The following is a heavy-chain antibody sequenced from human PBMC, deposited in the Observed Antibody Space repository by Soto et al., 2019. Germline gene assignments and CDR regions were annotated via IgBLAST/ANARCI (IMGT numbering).Heavy chain of an antibody. CDR3: ARDRIPTGMDV. J-gene: IGHJ6*02. V-gene: IGHV3-66*01. CDR1: GFTVSSNY. CDR2: IYSGGST. Sequence: EVQLVESGGGLVQPGGSLRLSCAASGFTVSSNYMSWVRQAPGKGLEWDSVIYSGGSTYYADSVKGRFTNSRDNSKNTLYLQMNSLRAEDTAVYYCARDRIPTGMDVWGQGTTVTVSS.